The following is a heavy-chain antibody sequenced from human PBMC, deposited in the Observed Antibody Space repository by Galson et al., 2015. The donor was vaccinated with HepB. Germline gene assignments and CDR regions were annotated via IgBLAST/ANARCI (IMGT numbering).Heavy chain of an antibody. CDR3: AGGSLSLYSGLDY. Sequence: SLRLSCAASGFTFSSYGMHWVRQAPGKGLEWVAVIWYDGSNKYYADSVKGRFTISRDNSKNTLYLQMNSLRAEDTAVYYCAGGSLSLYSGLDYWGQGTLVTVSS. V-gene: IGHV3-33*01. CDR1: GFTFSSYG. J-gene: IGHJ4*02. D-gene: IGHD3-16*02. CDR2: IWYDGSNK.